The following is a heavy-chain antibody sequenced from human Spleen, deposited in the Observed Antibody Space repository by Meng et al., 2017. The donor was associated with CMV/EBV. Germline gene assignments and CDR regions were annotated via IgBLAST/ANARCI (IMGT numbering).Heavy chain of an antibody. CDR2: IYYSGST. CDR3: ARVRVGATNLGDY. J-gene: IGHJ4*02. CDR1: GGSISSSSYY. V-gene: IGHV4-39*07. D-gene: IGHD1-26*01. Sequence: SETLSLTCTVSGGSISSSSYYWGWIRQPPGKGLEWIGSIYYSGSTYYNPSLKSRVTISVDTSKNQFSLKLSSVTAADTAVYYCARVRVGATNLGDYWGQGTPVTVSS.